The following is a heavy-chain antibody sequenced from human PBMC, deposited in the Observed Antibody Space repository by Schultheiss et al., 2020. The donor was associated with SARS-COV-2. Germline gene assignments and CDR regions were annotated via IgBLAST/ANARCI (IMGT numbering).Heavy chain of an antibody. CDR3: ARGPYYYDSSGYAFDI. Sequence: ASVKVSCKASGYAFTSYGISWVRQAPGQGLEWMGWMNPNSGNTGYAQKFQGRVTMTRDTSISTAYMELSRLRSDDTAVYYCARGPYYYDSSGYAFDIWGQGTMVTVSS. D-gene: IGHD3-22*01. CDR1: GYAFTSYG. J-gene: IGHJ3*02. CDR2: MNPNSGNT. V-gene: IGHV1-8*02.